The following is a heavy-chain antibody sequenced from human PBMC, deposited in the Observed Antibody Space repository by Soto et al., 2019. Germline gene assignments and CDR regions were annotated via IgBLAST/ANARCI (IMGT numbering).Heavy chain of an antibody. J-gene: IGHJ4*02. CDR3: AKGSLVYES. CDR2: INNKGDA. D-gene: IGHD3-22*01. V-gene: IGHV4-59*12. Sequence: QVQLQESGPRLVKPSETLSLTCSVSGASLKNSWWTWIRQAPGTSPELDGYINNKGDANYNPSLESRVTISLDTPHNLFARELRSVTAADTAVYFCAKGSLVYESWGQGVLVTVSS. CDR1: GASLKNSW.